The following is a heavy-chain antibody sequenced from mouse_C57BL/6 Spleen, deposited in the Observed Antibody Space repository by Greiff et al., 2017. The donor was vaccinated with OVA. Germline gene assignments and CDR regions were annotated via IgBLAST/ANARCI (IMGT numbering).Heavy chain of an antibody. D-gene: IGHD3-2*02. Sequence: VKLQQPGAELVKPGASVKLSCKASGYTFTSYWMHWVKQRPGQGLEWIGMIHPNSGSTNYNEKFKSKATLTVDKSSSTAYMQLSSLTSEDSAVYYCARGTAQATGFAYWGQGTLVTVSA. J-gene: IGHJ3*01. CDR1: GYTFTSYW. CDR3: ARGTAQATGFAY. V-gene: IGHV1-64*01. CDR2: IHPNSGST.